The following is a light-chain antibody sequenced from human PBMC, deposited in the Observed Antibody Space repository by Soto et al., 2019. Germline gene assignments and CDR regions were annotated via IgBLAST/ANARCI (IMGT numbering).Light chain of an antibody. CDR1: QSVSSNY. V-gene: IGKV3-20*01. J-gene: IGKJ5*01. Sequence: EIVMTQSPATLSVSPGERATLSCRASQSVSSNYLAWYQQKPGQAPRLLIYGASSRATDIPDRFSGSGSGTDFTLTISRLEPEDFAVYYCQQYYGSPGIPFGQGTRLEIK. CDR2: GAS. CDR3: QQYYGSPGIP.